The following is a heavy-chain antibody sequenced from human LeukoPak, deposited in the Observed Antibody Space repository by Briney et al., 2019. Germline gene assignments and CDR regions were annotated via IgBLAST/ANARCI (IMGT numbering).Heavy chain of an antibody. Sequence: ASVKVSCKASGYAFTGYYMHWVRQAPGQGLEWMGWINPNSGGTNYAQKFQGRVTMTRDTSISTAYMALSRLRSDDTAVYYCARGSYSSSSFLDYWGQGTLVTVSS. J-gene: IGHJ4*02. CDR3: ARGSYSSSSFLDY. CDR1: GYAFTGYY. CDR2: INPNSGGT. D-gene: IGHD6-6*01. V-gene: IGHV1-2*02.